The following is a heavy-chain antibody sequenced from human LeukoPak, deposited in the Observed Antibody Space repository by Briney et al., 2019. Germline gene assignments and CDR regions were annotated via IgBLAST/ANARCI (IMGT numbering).Heavy chain of an antibody. CDR2: ISGSGGST. D-gene: IGHD6-13*01. J-gene: IGHJ1*01. CDR3: AKEGETSWYSRSMGYFQH. CDR1: GFTFSSYA. Sequence: GGSLRLSCAASGFTFSSYAMSWVRPAPGKGLEWVSAISGSGGSTYYADSVKGRFTISRDNSKNTLYLQMNSLRAEDTAVYYCAKEGETSWYSRSMGYFQHWGQGTLVTVSS. V-gene: IGHV3-23*01.